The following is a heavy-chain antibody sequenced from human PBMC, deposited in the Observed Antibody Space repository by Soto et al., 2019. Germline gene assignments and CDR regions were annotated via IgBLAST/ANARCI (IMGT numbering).Heavy chain of an antibody. CDR1: GGSISSYY. CDR2: IYYSGST. Sequence: PSETLSLTCTVSGGSISSYYWSWIRQPPGKGLELIGYIYYSGSTNYNPSLKSRVTISVDTSKNQFSLKLSSVTAADTAVYYCARMYGEAFDIWGQGTMVTVSS. D-gene: IGHD2-8*01. CDR3: ARMYGEAFDI. J-gene: IGHJ3*02. V-gene: IGHV4-59*08.